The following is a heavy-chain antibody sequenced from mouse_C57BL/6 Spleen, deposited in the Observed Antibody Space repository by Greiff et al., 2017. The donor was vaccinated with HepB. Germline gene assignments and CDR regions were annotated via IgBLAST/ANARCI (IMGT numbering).Heavy chain of an antibody. V-gene: IGHV5-17*01. CDR3: AKGITTGDFDV. CDR2: ISSGSSTI. CDR1: GFTFSDYG. J-gene: IGHJ1*03. Sequence: EVQVVESEGGLVQPGSSMKLSCAASGFTFSDYGMHWVRQAPEKGLEWVAYISSGSSTIYYADTVKGRFTISRDNAKNTLFLQMTSLRSEDTAMYYCAKGITTGDFDVWGTGTTVTVSS. D-gene: IGHD1-2*01.